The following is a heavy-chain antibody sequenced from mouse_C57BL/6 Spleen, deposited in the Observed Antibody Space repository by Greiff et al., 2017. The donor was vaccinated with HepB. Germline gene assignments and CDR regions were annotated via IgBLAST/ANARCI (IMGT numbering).Heavy chain of an antibody. J-gene: IGHJ4*01. D-gene: IGHD2-4*01. V-gene: IGHV8-12*01. CDR2: IYWDDDK. Sequence: VKLMESGPGILQSSQTLSLTCSFSGFSLSTSGMGVSWIRQPSGKGLEWLAHIYWDDDKRYNPSLKSRLTISKDTSRNQVFLKITSVDTADTATYYCARRSSGLRGLWYAMDYWGQGTSVTVSS. CDR3: ARRSSGLRGLWYAMDY. CDR1: GFSLSTSGMG.